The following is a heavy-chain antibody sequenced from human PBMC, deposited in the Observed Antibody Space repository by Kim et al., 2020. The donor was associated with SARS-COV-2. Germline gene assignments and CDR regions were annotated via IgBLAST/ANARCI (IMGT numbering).Heavy chain of an antibody. J-gene: IGHJ4*02. V-gene: IGHV3-53*01. CDR2: IYSCGMT. CDR3: ARDPLGDGYRFSDS. Sequence: GGSLRLSCEASRLTVSRNQMSWVRQAPGKGLEWVSVIYSCGMTSYAGAVEGRFTISRDSSKNTVILEMNSLRADDTAVYYCARDPLGDGYRFSDSRGQGTLVPLSS. CDR1: RLTVSRNQ. D-gene: IGHD5-12*01.